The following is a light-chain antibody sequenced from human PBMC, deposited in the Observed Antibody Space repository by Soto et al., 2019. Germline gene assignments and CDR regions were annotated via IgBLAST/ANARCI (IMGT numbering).Light chain of an antibody. CDR3: QQSYSTPWT. CDR1: QSISTY. CDR2: AAS. V-gene: IGKV1-39*01. Sequence: DIQMTQSAPSLSASVGDRVTITCRASQSISTYVNWYQQKPGKAPKLLIYAASSLQSGVTSRFSGSGSGTDFTLTIGSLQPEDFATYYCQQSYSTPWTFGQGTKWIS. J-gene: IGKJ1*01.